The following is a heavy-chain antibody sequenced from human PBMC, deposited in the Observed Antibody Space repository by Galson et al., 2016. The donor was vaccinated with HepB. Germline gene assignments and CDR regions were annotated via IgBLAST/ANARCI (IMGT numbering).Heavy chain of an antibody. CDR2: ITAGNGNI. CDR3: ARGPLPGWRNWFFDL. CDR1: ANTFTSYA. Sequence: SVKVSCKASANTFTSYAIHWIRQAPGQSFEWMGWITAGNGNIKFSQKFQGRLTITRDTSATTAYMELSSLNSEDTAVYFCARGPLPGWRNWFFDLWGRGTRITVSS. V-gene: IGHV1-3*01. D-gene: IGHD2-15*01. J-gene: IGHJ2*01.